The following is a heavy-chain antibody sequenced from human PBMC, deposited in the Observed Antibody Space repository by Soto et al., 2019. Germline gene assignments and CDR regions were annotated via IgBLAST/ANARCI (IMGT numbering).Heavy chain of an antibody. CDR1: GFTFSSYA. V-gene: IGHV3-23*01. D-gene: IGHD3-22*01. J-gene: IGHJ4*02. CDR3: AKDGSRGSGYYSFY. CDR2: ISGSGGST. Sequence: GGSLRLSCAASGFTFSSYAMSWVRQAPGKGLEWVSAISGSGGSTYYADSVKGRFTISRDNSKNTLYLQMNSLGAEDTAVYYCAKDGSRGSGYYSFYWGQGTLVTVSS.